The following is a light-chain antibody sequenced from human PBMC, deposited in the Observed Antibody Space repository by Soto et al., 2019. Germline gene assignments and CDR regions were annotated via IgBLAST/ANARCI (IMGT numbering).Light chain of an antibody. CDR2: GAS. CDR3: QQRSNWPLT. J-gene: IGKJ4*01. V-gene: IGKV3D-20*02. CDR1: QSVSSSY. Sequence: EIVLTQSPGTLPLSPGERATLSCRASQSVSSSYLAWYQQKPGQAPRLPIYGASSRATGIPDRFSGSGSGTDFTLTISSLEPEDFAVYYCQQRSNWPLTFGGGTKVDIK.